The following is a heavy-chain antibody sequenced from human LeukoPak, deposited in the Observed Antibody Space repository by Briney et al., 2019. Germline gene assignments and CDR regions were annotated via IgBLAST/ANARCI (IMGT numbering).Heavy chain of an antibody. V-gene: IGHV4-34*01. CDR2: INHSGST. J-gene: IGHJ6*03. D-gene: IGHD2-2*01. CDR1: GGYFSGYY. Sequence: SETLSLTCAVYGGYFSGYYWSWIRHPPGKGLEWIGEINHSGSTNYNPSLTSRVTISVDTSKNQFSLKLSSVTAADTAVYYFARVLCPQLLFLYYYYYMDVWGKGTTVTVSS. CDR3: ARVLCPQLLFLYYYYYMDV.